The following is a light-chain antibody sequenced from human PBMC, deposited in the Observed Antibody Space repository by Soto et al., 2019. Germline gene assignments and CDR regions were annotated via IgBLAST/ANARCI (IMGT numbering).Light chain of an antibody. Sequence: VLTQPPSVSGAPGQRVTISCTGSSSNIGAGYDVHWYQQLPGTAPKLLIYGNSNRPSGVPDRFSGSKSGTSASLAITGLQAEDEADYYCQSYDSSLSVLVVFGGGTKLTVL. J-gene: IGLJ2*01. CDR2: GNS. V-gene: IGLV1-40*01. CDR3: QSYDSSLSVLVV. CDR1: SSNIGAGYD.